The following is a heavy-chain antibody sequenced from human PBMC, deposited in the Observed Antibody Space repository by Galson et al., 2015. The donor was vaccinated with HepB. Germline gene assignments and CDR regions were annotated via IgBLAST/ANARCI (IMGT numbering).Heavy chain of an antibody. V-gene: IGHV3-23*01. CDR3: AKASGTPRGRFDS. J-gene: IGHJ5*01. D-gene: IGHD6-13*01. CDR1: GFTFSSFA. Sequence: SLRLSCAASGFTFSSFAMNWVRQAPGKELEWVSVVNGGATNTNYADSVKGRFTISRDNSRDTLYLQMDGLRAEDTAIYYCAKASGTPRGRFDSWGQGTLVTVSS. CDR2: VNGGATNT.